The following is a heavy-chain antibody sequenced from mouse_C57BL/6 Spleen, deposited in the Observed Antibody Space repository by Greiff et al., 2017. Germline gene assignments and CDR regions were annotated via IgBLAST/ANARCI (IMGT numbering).Heavy chain of an antibody. CDR1: GYTFTSYW. J-gene: IGHJ2*01. CDR3: TTVVATNYVDY. D-gene: IGHD1-1*01. Sequence: VQLQQPGAELVMPGASVKLSCTASGYTFTSYWMHWVKQSPGQGLEWIGEIYPSDSSSNYNHKFKGKSTMTVGKSASTAYRQLSSLTSEDSAVYYCTTVVATNYVDYWGQGTTLTVSS. V-gene: IGHV1-69*01. CDR2: IYPSDSSS.